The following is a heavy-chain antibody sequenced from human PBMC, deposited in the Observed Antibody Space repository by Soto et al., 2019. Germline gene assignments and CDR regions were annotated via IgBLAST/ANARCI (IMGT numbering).Heavy chain of an antibody. V-gene: IGHV1-18*01. CDR1: GYIFTSYG. Sequence: QVQPVQSGAEVKRPGASVKVSCKASGYIFTSYGISWVRQAPGQGPKWMGWISGHNGNTNYAQKLQGRVTMTTDTSTSTAYMELRSLRFDDTAVYFCARDVRYYGSGTQGFDYWGQGTLVTVSS. CDR3: ARDVRYYGSGTQGFDY. CDR2: ISGHNGNT. D-gene: IGHD3-10*01. J-gene: IGHJ4*02.